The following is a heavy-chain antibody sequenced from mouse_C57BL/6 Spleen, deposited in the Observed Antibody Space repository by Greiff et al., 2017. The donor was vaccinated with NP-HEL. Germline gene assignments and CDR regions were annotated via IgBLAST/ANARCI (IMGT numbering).Heavy chain of an antibody. CDR2: IDPSDSYT. CDR3: ARKEWSAQVPFDY. J-gene: IGHJ2*01. Sequence: QVQLQQPGAELVKPGASVKLSCKASGYTFTSYWMQWVKQRPGQGLEWIGEIDPSDSYTNYNQKFKGKATVTVDTSSSTAYMQLSSLTSEDSAVYYCARKEWSAQVPFDYWGQGTTLTVSS. CDR1: GYTFTSYW. D-gene: IGHD3-2*02. V-gene: IGHV1-50*01.